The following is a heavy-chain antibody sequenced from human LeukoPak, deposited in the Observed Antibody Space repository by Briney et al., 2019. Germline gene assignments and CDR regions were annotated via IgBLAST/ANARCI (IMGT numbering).Heavy chain of an antibody. CDR3: APSLYYYDSTDSGGAFDI. Sequence: ASVNVSCKASGYTFTGYYMHWVRQAPGQGLEWMGLINPNSGGTNYAQKFQGRVTMTRDTSISTAYMELSRLRSDDTAVYYCAPSLYYYDSTDSGGAFDIWGQGTMVTVSS. CDR1: GYTFTGYY. V-gene: IGHV1-2*02. D-gene: IGHD3-22*01. J-gene: IGHJ3*02. CDR2: INPNSGGT.